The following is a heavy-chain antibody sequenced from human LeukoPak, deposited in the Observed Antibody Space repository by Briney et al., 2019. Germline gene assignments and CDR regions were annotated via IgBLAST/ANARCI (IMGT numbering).Heavy chain of an antibody. CDR1: GFTFSSYA. D-gene: IGHD3-10*01. Sequence: PGGSLRLSCAASGFTFSSYAMSWVRQAPGKGLEWVSAISGSGGSTYYADSAKGRFTISRDNSKNTLYLQMDSLRAEDTAVYYCAKLPGITMVRGVPYYSCWGQGTLVTVSS. V-gene: IGHV3-23*01. CDR2: ISGSGGST. J-gene: IGHJ4*02. CDR3: AKLPGITMVRGVPYYSC.